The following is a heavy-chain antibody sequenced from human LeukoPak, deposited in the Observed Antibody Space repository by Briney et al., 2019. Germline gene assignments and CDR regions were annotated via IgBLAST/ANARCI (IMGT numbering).Heavy chain of an antibody. CDR2: ISGSGGST. CDR3: AKDHLRVELRFLEWLPNGYYFDY. Sequence: GGSLRLSCAASGFAFSSYAMSWVRQAPGKGLEWVSAISGSGGSTYYAGSVKGRFTISRHYSKNTLYLQMNSLRAEDTAVYYCAKDHLRVELRFLEWLPNGYYFDYWGQGTLVTVSS. J-gene: IGHJ4*02. CDR1: GFAFSSYA. D-gene: IGHD3-3*01. V-gene: IGHV3-23*01.